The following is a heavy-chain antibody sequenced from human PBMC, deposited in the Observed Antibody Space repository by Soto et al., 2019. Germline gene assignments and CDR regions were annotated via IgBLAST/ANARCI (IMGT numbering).Heavy chain of an antibody. D-gene: IGHD3-3*01. CDR2: IYYSGST. CDR3: ARGNDFWSGVNDY. V-gene: IGHV4-31*01. J-gene: IGHJ4*02. Sequence: SETLSLTCTVSGGSISSGGYYWSWIRQHPGKGLEWIGYIYYSGSTYYNPSLKSQVTISVDTSKNQFSLKLSSVTAADSAVYYCARGNDFWSGVNDYWGQGTLVTVSS. CDR1: GGSISSGGYY.